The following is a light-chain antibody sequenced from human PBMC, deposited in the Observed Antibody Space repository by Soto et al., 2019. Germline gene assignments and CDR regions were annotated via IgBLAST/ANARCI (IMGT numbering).Light chain of an antibody. Sequence: QSVLTQPPSVSAAPGEKVTISCSGTSSNIGRNYVSWYQQLPGSAPKLLIYENDRRPSGITDRFSGSKSGTAATLDITGLQTGDEADYYCGAWDRGLKAGVFGGGTKLTVL. V-gene: IGLV1-51*02. CDR1: SSNIGRNY. J-gene: IGLJ3*02. CDR2: END. CDR3: GAWDRGLKAGV.